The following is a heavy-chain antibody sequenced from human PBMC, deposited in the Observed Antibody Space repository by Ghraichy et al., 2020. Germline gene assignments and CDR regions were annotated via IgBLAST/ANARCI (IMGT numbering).Heavy chain of an antibody. CDR2: IKSKTDGGTT. J-gene: IGHJ2*01. D-gene: IGHD4-11*01. Sequence: GGSLRLSCAASGFTFSNAWMSWVRQAPGKGLEWVGRIKSKTDGGTTDYAAPVKGRFTISRDDSKNTLYLQMNSLKTEDTAVYYCTTDQGSNYFWYFDLWGRGTLVTVSS. CDR3: TTDQGSNYFWYFDL. V-gene: IGHV3-15*01. CDR1: GFTFSNAW.